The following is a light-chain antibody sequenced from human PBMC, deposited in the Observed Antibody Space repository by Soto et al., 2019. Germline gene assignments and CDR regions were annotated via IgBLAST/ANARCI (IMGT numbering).Light chain of an antibody. CDR2: GAS. J-gene: IGKJ2*01. CDR1: QSVSSN. Sequence: EIVMTQSPATLSASPGESATLSCRASQSVSSNLAWYQHKPGQAPRLLIFGASARATGIPARFSGGGSGTEFTLTISSLHSEDFAVYYCQQYYDWRTFGQGTKLEI. V-gene: IGKV3-15*01. CDR3: QQYYDWRT.